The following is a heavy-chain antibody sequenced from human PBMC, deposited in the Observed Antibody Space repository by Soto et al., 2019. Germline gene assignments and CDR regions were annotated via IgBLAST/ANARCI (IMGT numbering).Heavy chain of an antibody. CDR3: ASILAYCGGDCYSFDY. CDR1: GGTFSSYA. D-gene: IGHD2-21*02. V-gene: IGHV1-69*13. Sequence: SVKVSCKASGGTFSSYAISWVRQAPGQGLEWMGGIIPIFGTANYAQKFQGRVTITADESTSTAYMELSSLRSEDTAVYYCASILAYCGGDCYSFDYWGQGTLVTVSS. J-gene: IGHJ4*02. CDR2: IIPIFGTA.